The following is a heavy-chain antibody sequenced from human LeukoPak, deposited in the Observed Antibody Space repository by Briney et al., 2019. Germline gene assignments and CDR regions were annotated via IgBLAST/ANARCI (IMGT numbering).Heavy chain of an antibody. J-gene: IGHJ5*02. CDR3: ASSKYYDFWSGYSRFDP. D-gene: IGHD3-3*01. CDR2: IIPIFGTA. CDR1: GGTFSSYA. V-gene: IGHV1-69*13. Sequence: SVKVSCKASGGTFSSYAISWVRQAPGQGLEWMGGIIPIFGTANYAQKFQGRVTITADESTSTAYMELSSLRSEDAAVYYCASSKYYDFWSGYSRFDPWGQGTLVTVSS.